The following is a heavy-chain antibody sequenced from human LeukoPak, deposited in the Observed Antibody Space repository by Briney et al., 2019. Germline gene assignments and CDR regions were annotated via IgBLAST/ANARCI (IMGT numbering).Heavy chain of an antibody. V-gene: IGHV5-51*01. J-gene: IGHJ4*02. CDR3: ARQGAAAAFDY. CDR2: IYPGDSDT. Sequence: GESLKISCKGPGYSFTSYWTGWVRQMPGKGLEWVGIIYPGDSDTRYSPSFQGQVTISADKSISTAYLQWSSLKASDTAMYYCARQGAAAAFDYWGQGTLVTVSS. D-gene: IGHD6-13*01. CDR1: GYSFTSYW.